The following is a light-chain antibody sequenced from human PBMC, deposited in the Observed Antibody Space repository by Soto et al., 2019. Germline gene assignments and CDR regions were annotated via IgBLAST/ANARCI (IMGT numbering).Light chain of an antibody. CDR2: GNS. CDR1: NSTIGAGYD. CDR3: HFFDSTLGASV. V-gene: IGLV1-40*01. Sequence: QYVCRHRPPVSDAVGQGENISCTGSNSTIGAGYDVHWYQQLPGTAPKLLIYGNSNRPSGVPDRFSGSKPATSASLAITGLQAEDEADYYCHFFDSTLGASVFGT. J-gene: IGLJ1*01.